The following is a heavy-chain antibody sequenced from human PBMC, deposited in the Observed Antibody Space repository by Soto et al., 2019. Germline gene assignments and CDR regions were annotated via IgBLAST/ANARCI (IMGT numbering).Heavy chain of an antibody. CDR1: GFTFSTYA. D-gene: IGHD1-26*01. Sequence: EVQLLESGGGLVQPGGSLRLSCSASGFTFSTYAMSWVRQAPGKGLEWVSAISGSGSNTYYADSVKGRFTISRDDSKSTLYLQMNSLRAEDTAVYYCARDPSHRYYTLVYYFDYWGQGTLVTVSS. CDR2: ISGSGSNT. J-gene: IGHJ4*02. CDR3: ARDPSHRYYTLVYYFDY. V-gene: IGHV3-23*01.